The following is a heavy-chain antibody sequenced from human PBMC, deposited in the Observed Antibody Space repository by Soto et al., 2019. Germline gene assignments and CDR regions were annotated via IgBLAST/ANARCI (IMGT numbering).Heavy chain of an antibody. D-gene: IGHD7-27*01. Sequence: ETLSLTCTVSGGSISSSSYYWGWIRQPPGKGLEWIGSIYYSGSTYYNPSLKSRVTISVDTSKNQFSLKLSSVTAADTAVYYCVSETGDGPYYYYYGMDVWGQGTKVTVYS. CDR2: IYYSGST. CDR1: GGSISSSSYY. V-gene: IGHV4-39*01. CDR3: VSETGDGPYYYYYGMDV. J-gene: IGHJ6*02.